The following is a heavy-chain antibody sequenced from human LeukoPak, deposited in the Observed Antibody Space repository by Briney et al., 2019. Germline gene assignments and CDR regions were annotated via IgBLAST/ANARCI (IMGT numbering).Heavy chain of an antibody. D-gene: IGHD3-9*01. CDR2: MNPNSGNA. V-gene: IGHV1-8*01. CDR1: GYTFTSYD. J-gene: IGHJ4*02. CDR3: ARVVTLTGRCFDY. Sequence: GASVKVSCKASGYTFTSYDINWVRQATGQGLEWMGWMNPNSGNAGYAQKFQGRVTMTRNTSISTAYMELSSLRSEDTAVYYCARVVTLTGRCFDYWGQGTLVTVSS.